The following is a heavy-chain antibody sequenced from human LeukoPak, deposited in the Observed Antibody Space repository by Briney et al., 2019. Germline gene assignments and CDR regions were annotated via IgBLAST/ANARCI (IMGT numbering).Heavy chain of an antibody. Sequence: GGSLRLSCAASGFTFSSYWMSWVRQAPGKGLEWVANIKQDGSEKYYVDSVKGRFTISRDNSKNTLYLQMNSLRAEDTAVYYCARSEGVGAIDYWGQGTLVTVSS. CDR2: IKQDGSEK. J-gene: IGHJ4*02. CDR1: GFTFSSYW. D-gene: IGHD1-26*01. V-gene: IGHV3-7*01. CDR3: ARSEGVGAIDY.